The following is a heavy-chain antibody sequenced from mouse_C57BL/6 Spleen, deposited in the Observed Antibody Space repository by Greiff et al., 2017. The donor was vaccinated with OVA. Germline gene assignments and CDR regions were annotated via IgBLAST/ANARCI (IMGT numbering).Heavy chain of an antibody. D-gene: IGHD2-4*01. CDR2: IYPRDGST. Sequence: VQLQQSGPELVKPGASVKLSCKASGCTFTSYDINWVKQRPGQGLEWIGWIYPRDGSTKYNEKFKGKATLTVDTSSSTAYMELHSLTSEDSAVYFCARSGDYDPFAYWGQGTLVTVSA. J-gene: IGHJ3*01. V-gene: IGHV1-85*01. CDR3: ARSGDYDPFAY. CDR1: GCTFTSYD.